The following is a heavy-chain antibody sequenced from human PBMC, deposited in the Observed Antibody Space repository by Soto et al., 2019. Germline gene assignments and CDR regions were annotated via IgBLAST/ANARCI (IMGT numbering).Heavy chain of an antibody. CDR1: GFTFTSYA. D-gene: IGHD3-16*01. V-gene: IGHV1-18*01. CDR3: ARDFTGWPPDGVDS. J-gene: IGHJ4*02. Sequence: QVHLVQSGAEVKMPGASVKVSCKASGFTFTSYAFTWVRQAPGQGLEWMGWISAYNGNTNYARNFRGRVTMTTDSSTSTVYMELGSLTSVGTAVYFCARDFTGWPPDGVDSWGQGTLVSVSA. CDR2: ISAYNGNT.